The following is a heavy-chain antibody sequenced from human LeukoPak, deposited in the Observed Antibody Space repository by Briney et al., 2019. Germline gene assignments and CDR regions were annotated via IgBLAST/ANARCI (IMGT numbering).Heavy chain of an antibody. Sequence: ASVKVSCKVSGYTLTELSMHWVRQAPGKGLEWMGGFDPEDGETIYAQKFQGRVTMTEDTSTDTAYMELSSLRSEDTAVYYCATMSSGWYYHAFDIWGQGTMVTVSS. CDR1: GYTLTELS. CDR3: ATMSSGWYYHAFDI. V-gene: IGHV1-24*01. J-gene: IGHJ3*02. D-gene: IGHD6-19*01. CDR2: FDPEDGET.